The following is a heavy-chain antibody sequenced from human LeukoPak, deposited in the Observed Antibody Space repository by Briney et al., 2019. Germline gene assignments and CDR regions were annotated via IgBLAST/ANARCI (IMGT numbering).Heavy chain of an antibody. D-gene: IGHD1-26*01. J-gene: IGHJ5*02. CDR3: ARGSQWEPPSGWFDP. CDR1: GFTFSNYG. CDR2: ISSSGRYT. V-gene: IGHV3-23*01. Sequence: GGSLRLSCAVSGFTFSNYGMSWVRQAPGKGLEWVSAISSSGRYTSYADSVKGRFTISRDNSKNTLYLQMNSLRAEDTAVYYCARGSQWEPPSGWFDPWGQGTLVTVSS.